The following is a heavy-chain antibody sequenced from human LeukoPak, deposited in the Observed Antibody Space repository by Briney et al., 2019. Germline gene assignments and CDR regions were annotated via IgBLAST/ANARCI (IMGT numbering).Heavy chain of an antibody. Sequence: PSETLSLTCAVSGVSISSSNWWHWVRQPPGKGLEWIGEIYHSGSTNYNPSLKSRVTISVDKSKNQFSLKLSSVTAADTAVYYCVSFGYSYGNFDYWGQGTLVTVSS. CDR2: IYHSGST. J-gene: IGHJ4*02. D-gene: IGHD5-18*01. CDR3: VSFGYSYGNFDY. V-gene: IGHV4-4*02. CDR1: GVSISSSNW.